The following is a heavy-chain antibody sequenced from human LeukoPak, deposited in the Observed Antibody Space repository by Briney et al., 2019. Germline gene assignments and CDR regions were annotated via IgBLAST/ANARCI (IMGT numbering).Heavy chain of an antibody. V-gene: IGHV4-39*07. CDR2: IYYSGST. CDR3: ARDPEPMGAFDI. CDR1: GGSISSSSYY. Sequence: PSETLSLTFTVSGGSISSSSYYWGWIRQPPGKGLEWIGSIYYSGSTYYNPSLKSRVTISVDTSKNQFSLKLSSVTAADTAVYYCARDPEPMGAFDIWGQGTMVTVSS. J-gene: IGHJ3*02. D-gene: IGHD1-14*01.